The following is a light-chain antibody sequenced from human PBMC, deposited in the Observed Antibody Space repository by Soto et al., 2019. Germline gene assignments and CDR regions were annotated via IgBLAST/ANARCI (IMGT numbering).Light chain of an antibody. J-gene: IGKJ5*01. V-gene: IGKV1-5*03. CDR1: QSISSW. CDR2: KAS. CDR3: QQAPSFRMT. Sequence: DIHMTQSPSTLSASVGDRVTITCRASQSISSWLAWYQQKPGKAPKLLIYKASSLESGVPSRFSGSGSGTDFPLKINRLNHEDIQNCYCQQAPSFRMTFGEVTRLESK.